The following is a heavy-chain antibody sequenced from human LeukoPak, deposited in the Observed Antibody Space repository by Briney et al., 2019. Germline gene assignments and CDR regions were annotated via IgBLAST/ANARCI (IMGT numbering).Heavy chain of an antibody. J-gene: IGHJ4*02. CDR1: GFSFSGYT. CDR2: ITSFSTYI. CDR3: ARDKPDSSWYGPKDY. V-gene: IGHV3-21*01. Sequence: GGSLRLSCAASGFSFSGYTMNWVRQAPGKELEWVSSITSFSTYIYYAASVEGRFTISRDNAKNSLYLQMNSLRAEDTAVYYCARDKPDSSWYGPKDYWGRGTLVTVSS. D-gene: IGHD6-13*01.